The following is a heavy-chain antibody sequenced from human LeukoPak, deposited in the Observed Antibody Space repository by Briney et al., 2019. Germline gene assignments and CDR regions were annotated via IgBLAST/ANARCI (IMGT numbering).Heavy chain of an antibody. CDR1: GFSLGGSV. D-gene: IGHD1-26*01. V-gene: IGHV1-58*01. CDR3: AGEPVARAYMAV. Sequence: SVKVSCKALGFSLGGSVVQWVRQVRGQGLEWVGWIVGLNGKTKFAQKFQYRVKFTRDLTTDTAYMELGSLRSEDTAVYYCAGEPVARAYMAVWGKGTTITVSS. J-gene: IGHJ6*03. CDR2: IVGLNGKT.